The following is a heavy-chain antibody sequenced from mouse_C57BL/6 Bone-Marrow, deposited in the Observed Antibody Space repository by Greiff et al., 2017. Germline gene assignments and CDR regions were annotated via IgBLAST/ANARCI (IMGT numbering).Heavy chain of an antibody. Sequence: EVQLQQSGAELVRPGASVKLSCTASGFNIKDDYIHWVKQRPEQGLEWIGWIDPEIGDTEYASKFQGKATINSDKSPNTAYLRLSSLTSEDTAVYYCSSFDGNYFDFWGQGTPLTVAS. J-gene: IGHJ2*01. CDR2: IDPEIGDT. CDR1: GFNIKDDY. V-gene: IGHV14-4*01. CDR3: SSFDGNYFDF. D-gene: IGHD2-3*01.